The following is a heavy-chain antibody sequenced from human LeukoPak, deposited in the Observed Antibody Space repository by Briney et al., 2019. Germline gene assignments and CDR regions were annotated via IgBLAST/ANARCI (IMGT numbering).Heavy chain of an antibody. Sequence: GSLRLSCAASGFTFSTYSVNWVRQAPGKGLEWVSSISSSSSYIYYADSVKGRFTISRDNAKNSLYLQMNSLRAEDTAVYYCARDLYYDSPPVDYWGQGTLVTVSS. V-gene: IGHV3-21*01. J-gene: IGHJ4*02. D-gene: IGHD3-22*01. CDR2: ISSSSSYI. CDR3: ARDLYYDSPPVDY. CDR1: GFTFSTYS.